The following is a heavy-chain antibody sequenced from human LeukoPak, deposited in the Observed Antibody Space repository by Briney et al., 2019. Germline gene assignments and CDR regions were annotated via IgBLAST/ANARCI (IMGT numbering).Heavy chain of an antibody. V-gene: IGHV3-49*04. D-gene: IGHD3-10*01. J-gene: IGHJ4*02. CDR1: GLIFGAYS. CDR3: TRAEEVWLGELLLDY. CDR2: IRSIAYGGTT. Sequence: GGCRRLACTVAGLIFGAYSMSWVRQAEGGGRGWGGFIRSIAYGGTTEYAAAVQGRFTISTDDSKSIAYLEMNSLRADDTAVYYCTRAEEVWLGELLLDYWGQGTLVTVSS.